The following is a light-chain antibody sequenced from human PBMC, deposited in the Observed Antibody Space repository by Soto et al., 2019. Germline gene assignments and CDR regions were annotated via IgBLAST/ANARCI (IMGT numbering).Light chain of an antibody. V-gene: IGKV3D-15*01. J-gene: IGKJ1*01. CDR2: DAS. Sequence: ERVMTQSPATLSLSPGERATLSCRASQSVSTKLAWYQQKPGQAPRLLIYDASSRATGIPTRFSGSGSGTEFTLTISSLQSEDFAVYFCQHYNNWPITFGQGSKVDI. CDR3: QHYNNWPIT. CDR1: QSVSTK.